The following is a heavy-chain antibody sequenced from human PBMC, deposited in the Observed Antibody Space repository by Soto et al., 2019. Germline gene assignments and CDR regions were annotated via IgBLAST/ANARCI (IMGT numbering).Heavy chain of an antibody. CDR2: IYYSGST. J-gene: IGHJ5*02. CDR1: GGSISSSSYY. V-gene: IGHV4-39*01. CDR3: ARHSGGSSGINWFDP. D-gene: IGHD3-22*01. Sequence: QLQLQESGPGLVKPSETLSLTCTVSGGSISSSSYYWGWIRQPPGKGLEWIGSIYYSGSTYYNPSLKSRVTISVDTSKNQFSLKLSSVTAADTAVYYCARHSGGSSGINWFDPWGQGTLVTVSS.